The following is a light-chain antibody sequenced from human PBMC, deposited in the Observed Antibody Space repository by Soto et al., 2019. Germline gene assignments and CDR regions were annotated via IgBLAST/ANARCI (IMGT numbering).Light chain of an antibody. CDR2: GAS. Sequence: ISLTLPPSTLSLSQAARATLSCRAGQSVTTQLAWYQQKPGQAPRLIIHGASSRATGVPDRITGSGSGTDFTLSISRLEPEDFAVYYCQQYGGSTRTFGQGTKVDIK. J-gene: IGKJ1*01. CDR1: QSVTTQ. CDR3: QQYGGSTRT. V-gene: IGKV3-20*01.